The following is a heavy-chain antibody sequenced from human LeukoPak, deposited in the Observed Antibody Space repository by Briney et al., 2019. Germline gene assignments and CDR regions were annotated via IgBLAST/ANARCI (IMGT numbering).Heavy chain of an antibody. CDR1: GFTFSDYH. Sequence: KPGGSLGLSCAASGFTFSDYHMSWIRQAPGKGLEWISYISSSSTIDFADSVKGRFTISRDNARNSVYLQTNSLRAEDTAVYYCARVHTSSYAADLWGQGTLVTVSS. D-gene: IGHD3-22*01. J-gene: IGHJ5*02. V-gene: IGHV3-69-1*01. CDR2: ISSSSTI. CDR3: ARVHTSSYAADL.